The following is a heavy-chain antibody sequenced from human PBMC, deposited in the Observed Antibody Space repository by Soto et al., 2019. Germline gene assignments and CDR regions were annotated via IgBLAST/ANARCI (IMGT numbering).Heavy chain of an antibody. Sequence: GEYLKIFCAASGFTFSTYTMNCVRQASWKGQEWVSGMSANGDSKNYADSVKCRFNISRYNSKNTLYLQMNSLRAEDTAVYYCAREGDMTTVTHFDYWGQGTLVTVSS. V-gene: IGHV3-23*01. J-gene: IGHJ4*02. CDR1: GFTFSTYT. CDR3: AREGDMTTVTHFDY. CDR2: MSANGDSK. D-gene: IGHD4-4*01.